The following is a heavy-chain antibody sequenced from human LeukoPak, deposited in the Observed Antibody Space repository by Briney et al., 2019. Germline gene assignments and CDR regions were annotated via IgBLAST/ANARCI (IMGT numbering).Heavy chain of an antibody. J-gene: IGHJ4*02. CDR2: ISGRGANT. Sequence: GGSLRLSCAASGFSFSNYAMSWVRQAPGKGLEWVSAISGRGANTYYADSVKGRFTISRDISKNMVYLQMNSLRAEDTAVYYCARDPTRDGYNYGKFDYWGQGTLVTVSS. V-gene: IGHV3-23*01. D-gene: IGHD5-24*01. CDR3: ARDPTRDGYNYGKFDY. CDR1: GFSFSNYA.